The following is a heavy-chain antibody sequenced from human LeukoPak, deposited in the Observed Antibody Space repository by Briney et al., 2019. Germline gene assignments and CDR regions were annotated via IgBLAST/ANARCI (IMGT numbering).Heavy chain of an antibody. V-gene: IGHV1-2*02. Sequence: GASVTVSCKASGYTFTGYYMQWVRQAPGQGLEWMGWINPNSGGTNYAQKFQGRVTMTRDTSISTAYMELSRLRSDDTAVYYCARRIAAAGPYNWFDPWGQGTLVTVSS. CDR1: GYTFTGYY. CDR3: ARRIAAAGPYNWFDP. CDR2: INPNSGGT. D-gene: IGHD6-13*01. J-gene: IGHJ5*02.